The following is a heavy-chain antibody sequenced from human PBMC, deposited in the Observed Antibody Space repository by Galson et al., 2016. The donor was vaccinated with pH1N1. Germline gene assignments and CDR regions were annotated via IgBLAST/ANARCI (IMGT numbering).Heavy chain of an antibody. CDR2: IYPGDSDT. J-gene: IGHJ4*02. D-gene: IGHD1/OR15-1a*01. CDR1: GYSFKSYW. V-gene: IGHV5-51*01. CDR3: ARRGINGTDF. Sequence: QSGAEVKKSGDSLKISCKGSGYSFKSYWIAWVRQMPGKGLEWMGIIYPGDSDTRYSPSFLGQVIMSADRSISTAFLQCSSPNASDPAMYYCARRGINGTDFWGQGTLVTVSS.